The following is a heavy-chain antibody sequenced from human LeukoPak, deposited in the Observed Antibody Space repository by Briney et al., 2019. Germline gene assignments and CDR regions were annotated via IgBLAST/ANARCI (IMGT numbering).Heavy chain of an antibody. CDR1: GGSISSYY. D-gene: IGHD6-13*01. CDR3: ARSKVHYSSSRYRYPKTYFDY. V-gene: IGHV4-59*01. Sequence: PSETLSLTCTVSGGSISSYYWSWIRQPPGKGLEWIGYIYYSGSTNYNPSLKSRVTISVDTSKNQFSLKLSSVSAADTAAYYCARSKVHYSSSRYRYPKTYFDYWGQGTLVTVSS. J-gene: IGHJ4*02. CDR2: IYYSGST.